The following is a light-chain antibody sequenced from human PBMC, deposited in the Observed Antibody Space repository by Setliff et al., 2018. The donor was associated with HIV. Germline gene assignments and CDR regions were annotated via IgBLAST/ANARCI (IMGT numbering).Light chain of an antibody. Sequence: QSALTQPRSVSGSPGQSVTISCTGSSSDVGGYKYVSWYQQHPGKAPKLMIYDVSKRPSGAPDRFSGSKSGNTASLTISGLQAEDEAEYYCCSYAGDYRYIFGSGTKVTVL. CDR3: CSYAGDYRYI. V-gene: IGLV2-11*01. J-gene: IGLJ1*01. CDR2: DVS. CDR1: SSDVGGYKY.